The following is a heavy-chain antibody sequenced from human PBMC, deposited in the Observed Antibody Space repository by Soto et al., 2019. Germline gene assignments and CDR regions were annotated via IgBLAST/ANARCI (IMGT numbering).Heavy chain of an antibody. CDR3: ARDNVDTAVVTTYNWFDP. J-gene: IGHJ5*02. D-gene: IGHD5-18*01. CDR1: GFPFSSYG. CDR2: IWYDGSNR. V-gene: IGHV3-33*01. Sequence: GGSLRLSCAASGFPFSSYGMHWVRQAPGKGLEWVAIIWYDGSNRYYADSVQGRFTISRDNSKNTLHLQMNSLRAEDTAVYYCARDNVDTAVVTTYNWFDPWGQGTLVTVSS.